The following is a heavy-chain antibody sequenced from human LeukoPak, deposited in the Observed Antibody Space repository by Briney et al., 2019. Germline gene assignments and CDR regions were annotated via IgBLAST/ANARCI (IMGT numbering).Heavy chain of an antibody. V-gene: IGHV3-23*01. J-gene: IGHJ4*02. CDR3: AKRREGSNGQYYFDY. CDR1: GFTFSTYA. CDR2: ITGSGGSA. D-gene: IGHD6-19*01. Sequence: GGSLRLSCAASGFTFSTYAMSWVRQAPGKGLEWASAITGSGGSAYYADPVKGRFTISRDNSKNTLYLQMNSLRAEDTAVYYCAKRREGSNGQYYFDYWGQGTLVTVSS.